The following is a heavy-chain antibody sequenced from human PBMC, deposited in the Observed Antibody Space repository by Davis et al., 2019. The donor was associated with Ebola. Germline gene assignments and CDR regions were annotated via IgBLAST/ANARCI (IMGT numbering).Heavy chain of an antibody. D-gene: IGHD4-17*01. Sequence: ASVKVSCKASGYTFTSYYMHWVRQAPGQGLEWMGWISAYNGNTNYAQKLQGRVTMTTDTSTSTAYMELRSLRSDDTAVYYCARDQTVTTLFFDYWGQGTLVTVSS. J-gene: IGHJ4*02. CDR2: ISAYNGNT. CDR3: ARDQTVTTLFFDY. CDR1: GYTFTSYY. V-gene: IGHV1-18*04.